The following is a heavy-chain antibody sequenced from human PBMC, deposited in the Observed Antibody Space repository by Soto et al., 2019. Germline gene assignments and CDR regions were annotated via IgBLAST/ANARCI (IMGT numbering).Heavy chain of an antibody. CDR1: GFTFSGHA. D-gene: IGHD6-19*01. CDR3: ARDGQSLAPYALDV. J-gene: IGHJ6*02. V-gene: IGHV3-33*01. CDR2: IWYDGSNK. Sequence: QVQVVESGGGVVQPGRSLRLSCTVSGFTFSGHAMHWVRQAPGKGLEWVAQIWYDGSNKYYADSVKGRFTISRDNSKNILYVQMDSLRVDDTAVYYCARDGQSLAPYALDVWGQGTGVTVSS.